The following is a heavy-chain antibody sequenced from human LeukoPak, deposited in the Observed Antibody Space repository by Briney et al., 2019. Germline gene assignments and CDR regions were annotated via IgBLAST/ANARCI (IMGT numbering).Heavy chain of an antibody. Sequence: GGSLRLSCAASGFTFSSYAMSWVRQAPGKGLEWVSAISGSGGSTNYADSVKGRFTISRDNSKNTLSLQMNSLRPEDTAIYYCVKEWYYYDSSGHYCFDSWGQGTLVTVSS. CDR2: ISGSGGST. D-gene: IGHD3-22*01. CDR3: VKEWYYYDSSGHYCFDS. J-gene: IGHJ4*02. CDR1: GFTFSSYA. V-gene: IGHV3-23*01.